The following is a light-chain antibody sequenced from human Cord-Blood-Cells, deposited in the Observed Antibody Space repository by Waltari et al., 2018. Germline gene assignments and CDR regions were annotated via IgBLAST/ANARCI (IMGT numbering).Light chain of an antibody. CDR3: QQRSNWPPALT. J-gene: IGKJ4*01. CDR2: DAS. V-gene: IGKV3-11*01. CDR1: QSVSSY. Sequence: EIVLTQSPATLSLSPGERATLSCRASQSVSSYLAWYQQKPGQAPRLLIYDASNRATGIPARFSSSGSGTDVTLTISSLEPEDFAVYYCQQRSNWPPALTFGGGTKVEIK.